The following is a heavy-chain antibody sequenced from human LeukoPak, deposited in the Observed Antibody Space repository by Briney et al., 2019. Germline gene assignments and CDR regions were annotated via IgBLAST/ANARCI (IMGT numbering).Heavy chain of an antibody. CDR3: ARVVYGSPYYYYYMDV. Sequence: GGSLRLSCAASGFTFSAYSMNWVRQAPGKGLEWVSSISSSSNYIYYADSVKGRFTISRDNAKNSLYLQMNSLRAKDTAVYYCARVVYGSPYYYYYMDVWGKGTTVTVSS. D-gene: IGHD2-8*01. CDR1: GFTFSAYS. V-gene: IGHV3-21*01. J-gene: IGHJ6*03. CDR2: ISSSSNYI.